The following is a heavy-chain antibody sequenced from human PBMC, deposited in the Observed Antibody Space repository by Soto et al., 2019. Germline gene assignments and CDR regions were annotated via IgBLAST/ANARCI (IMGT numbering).Heavy chain of an antibody. D-gene: IGHD3-10*01. CDR3: ARDVDRNYYGSGNFDY. Sequence: AGGSLRLSCAASGFTFSSYSMNWVRQAPGKGLEWVSYISSSSSTIYYADSVKGRFTISRDNAKNSLYLQMNSLRAEDTAVYYCARDVDRNYYGSGNFDYWGQGTLVTVSS. V-gene: IGHV3-48*01. CDR2: ISSSSSTI. CDR1: GFTFSSYS. J-gene: IGHJ4*02.